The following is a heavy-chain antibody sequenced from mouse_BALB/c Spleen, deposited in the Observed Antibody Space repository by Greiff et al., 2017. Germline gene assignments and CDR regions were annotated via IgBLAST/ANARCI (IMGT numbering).Heavy chain of an antibody. CDR2: IWGGGST. V-gene: IGHV2-6-5*01. CDR3: AKHLSYDYGSYWYFDV. Sequence: QVQLKESGPDLVAPSQSLSITCTVSGFSLTDYGVSWIRQPPGKGLEWLGVIWGGGSTYYNSALKSRLSISKDNSKSQVFLKMNSLQTDDTAMYYCAKHLSYDYGSYWYFDVWGAGTTVTVSS. D-gene: IGHD2-4*01. J-gene: IGHJ1*01. CDR1: GFSLTDYG.